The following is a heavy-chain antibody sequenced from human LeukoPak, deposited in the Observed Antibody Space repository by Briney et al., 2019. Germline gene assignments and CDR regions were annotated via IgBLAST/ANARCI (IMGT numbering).Heavy chain of an antibody. CDR2: IIPIFGTA. CDR1: GGTFSSYA. CDR3: AGAESIYCSSTSCFPPLDP. V-gene: IGHV1-69*05. J-gene: IGHJ5*02. Sequence: ASVKVSCKASGGTFSSYAISWVRQAPGQGHEWMGGIIPIFGTANYAQKFQGRVTITTDESTSTAYMELSSLRSEDTAVYYCAGAESIYCSSTSCFPPLDPWGQGTLVTVSS. D-gene: IGHD2-2*01.